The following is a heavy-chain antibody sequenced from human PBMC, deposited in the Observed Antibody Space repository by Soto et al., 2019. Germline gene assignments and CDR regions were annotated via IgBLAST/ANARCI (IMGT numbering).Heavy chain of an antibody. Sequence: PSETLSLTCTVSGGSISSYYWSWIRQPPGKGLEWIGYIYYSGSTYYNPSLKSRVTMSVDTSKNQFSLKLSSVTAADTAVYYCARVPGPWGQGTLVTVSS. V-gene: IGHV4-59*12. CDR3: ARVPGP. CDR1: GGSISSYY. D-gene: IGHD2-2*01. CDR2: IYYSGST. J-gene: IGHJ5*02.